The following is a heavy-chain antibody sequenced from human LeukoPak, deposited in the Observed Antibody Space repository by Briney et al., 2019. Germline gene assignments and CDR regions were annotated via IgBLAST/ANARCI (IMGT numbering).Heavy chain of an antibody. V-gene: IGHV1-69*04. D-gene: IGHD4-23*01. CDR1: GGTFSSYA. CDR3: ARHSDGGSLDY. J-gene: IGHJ4*02. Sequence: SVKVSCKASGGTFSSYAISWVRQAPGQGLEWMGRIIPILGIANYAQKFQGRVTITADKSTSTAYMELSSLRSEDTAVYYCARHSDGGSLDYWGQGTLVTVSS. CDR2: IIPILGIA.